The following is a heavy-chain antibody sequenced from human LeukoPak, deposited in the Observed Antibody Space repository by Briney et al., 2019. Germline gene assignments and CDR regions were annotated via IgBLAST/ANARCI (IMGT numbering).Heavy chain of an antibody. CDR1: GYIFIDYE. Sequence: ASVKVSCKASGYIFIDYEINWVRQATGQGLEWMGWMNPKSGDTGYEQKFKGRVTITRDSSIRTVCMELSSLRSEDTALYYCARGRYMDVWGKGTTVTVSS. CDR2: MNPKSGDT. CDR3: ARGRYMDV. J-gene: IGHJ6*03. V-gene: IGHV1-8*03.